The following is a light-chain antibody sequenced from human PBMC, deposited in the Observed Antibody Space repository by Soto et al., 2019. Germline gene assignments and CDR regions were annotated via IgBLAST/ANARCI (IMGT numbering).Light chain of an antibody. CDR3: QQYTGPPTT. CDR1: QTVSSNY. Sequence: EISLTQHPDNPSLSPRESATLSYRASQTVSSNYLAWCQQRPSQAPRLLIYGASTRAAGIPDRFSGSGSGTGFTLTITRLEPEDSAVYFCQQYTGPPTTFGQGTRLEIK. J-gene: IGKJ5*01. V-gene: IGKV3-20*01. CDR2: GAS.